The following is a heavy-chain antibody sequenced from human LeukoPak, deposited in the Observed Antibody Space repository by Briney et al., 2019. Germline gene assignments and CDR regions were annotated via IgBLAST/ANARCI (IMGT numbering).Heavy chain of an antibody. J-gene: IGHJ3*02. CDR1: GYTFTGYY. Sequence: GASVKVSCKASGYTFTGYYMHWVRQAPGQGLEWMGRINPNSGGTNYAQRFQGRVTMTRDTSISTAYMELSRLRSDDTAVYYCASSLMVYDHDAFDIWGPGTMVTVSS. CDR3: ASSLMVYDHDAFDI. CDR2: INPNSGGT. V-gene: IGHV1-2*06. D-gene: IGHD2-8*01.